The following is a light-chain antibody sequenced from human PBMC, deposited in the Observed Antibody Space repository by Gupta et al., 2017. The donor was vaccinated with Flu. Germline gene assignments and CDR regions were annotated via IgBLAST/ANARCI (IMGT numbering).Light chain of an antibody. CDR2: KDS. CDR1: VLAKKY. Sequence: TCSGDVLAKKYARWFQQKPGQAPVLVIYKDSERPSGIPERFSGSSSGTTVTLTISGAQVEDEADYYCYSAADNNQVFGGGTKLTVL. V-gene: IGLV3-27*01. CDR3: YSAADNNQV. J-gene: IGLJ3*02.